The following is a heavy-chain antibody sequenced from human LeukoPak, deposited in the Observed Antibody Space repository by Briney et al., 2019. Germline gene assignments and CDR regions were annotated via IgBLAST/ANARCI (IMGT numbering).Heavy chain of an antibody. V-gene: IGHV3-23*01. Sequence: GGSLRLSCAASGFTFSSYAMSWVRQAPGKGLEWVSDISGSGGSTYYADSVKGRFTISRDNSKNTLYLQMESLRAEDTAVYYCVPRKEWSCYMDVWGKGTTVTVSS. CDR1: GFTFSSYA. CDR2: ISGSGGST. J-gene: IGHJ6*03. D-gene: IGHD3-3*01. CDR3: VPRKEWSCYMDV.